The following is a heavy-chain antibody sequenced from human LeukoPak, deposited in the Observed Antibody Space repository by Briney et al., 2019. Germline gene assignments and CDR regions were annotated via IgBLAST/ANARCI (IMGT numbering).Heavy chain of an antibody. CDR2: ISSSSSYI. Sequence: SGGSLRLSCAASGFTFSSYSMNWVRQAPGKGLEWVSSISSSSSYIYYADSVKGRFTISRDNAKNSLYLQMNSLRAEDTAVYYCARDTYSGFLVTPEYYFDYWGQGTLVTVSS. J-gene: IGHJ4*02. CDR3: ARDTYSGFLVTPEYYFDY. V-gene: IGHV3-21*01. D-gene: IGHD3-3*01. CDR1: GFTFSSYS.